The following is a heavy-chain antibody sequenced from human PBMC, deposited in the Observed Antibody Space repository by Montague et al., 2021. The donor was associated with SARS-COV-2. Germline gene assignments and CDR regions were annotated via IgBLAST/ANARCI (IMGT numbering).Heavy chain of an antibody. D-gene: IGHD4-17*01. CDR1: GGSFSGYY. V-gene: IGHV4-34*01. CDR3: ARPAYKHLNFGDYDL. J-gene: IGHJ5*02. Sequence: SETLSLTCAVYGGSFSGYYWTWIRQPPGKGLEWVGEINDRGSTNYNPSFESRLTMSIDTSRNQISLKLSSVSAADSASYYCARPAYKHLNFGDYDLWGQGALVTVSS. CDR2: INDRGST.